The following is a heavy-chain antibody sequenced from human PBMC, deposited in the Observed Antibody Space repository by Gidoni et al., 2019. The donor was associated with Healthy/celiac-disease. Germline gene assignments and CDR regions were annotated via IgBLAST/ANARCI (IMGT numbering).Heavy chain of an antibody. CDR2: IYDSGST. D-gene: IGHD5-18*01. J-gene: IGHJ3*02. CDR3: ARDRSTVGYSYGYGAFDM. CDR1: GGSISRYY. Sequence: QVQLQESVPGLVEPSETLSLTCTVSGGSISRYYWSWIRQPPGKGLEWIGCIYDSGSTKYNPSLKSRVSISVDTSNNQFSLKRTSVTAADTAVYYCARDRSTVGYSYGYGAFDMWGQGTMVTVSP. V-gene: IGHV4-59*01.